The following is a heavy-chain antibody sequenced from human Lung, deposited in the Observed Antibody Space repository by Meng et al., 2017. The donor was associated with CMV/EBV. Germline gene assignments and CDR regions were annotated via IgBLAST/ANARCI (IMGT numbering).Heavy chain of an antibody. CDR3: AREPEATYPEYDGYYFDY. J-gene: IGHJ4*02. Sequence: SVKVSXKASGGTFSSYTVNWVRQAPGQGLEWMGRIIPMFGATNYTQKFQGRVTITTDESTSTAYMELSSLRSEDTAVYYCAREPEATYPEYDGYYFDYWGQGXLVTVSS. D-gene: IGHD3-16*01. CDR2: IIPMFGAT. CDR1: GGTFSSYT. V-gene: IGHV1-69*05.